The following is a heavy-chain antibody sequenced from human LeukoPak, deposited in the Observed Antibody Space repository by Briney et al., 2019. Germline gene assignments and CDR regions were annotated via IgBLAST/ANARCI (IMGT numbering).Heavy chain of an antibody. D-gene: IGHD3-22*01. V-gene: IGHV4-59*01. J-gene: IGHJ4*02. Sequence: PSETLSLTCTVSGGSISSYYWSWIRQPPGKGLEWIGYIYYSGSTNYNPSLKSRVTISLDTSKNQFSLKLNSVTAADTALYYCATSRDTSGYYYHFDYWGQGILVAVSS. CDR2: IYYSGST. CDR3: ATSRDTSGYYYHFDY. CDR1: GGSISSYY.